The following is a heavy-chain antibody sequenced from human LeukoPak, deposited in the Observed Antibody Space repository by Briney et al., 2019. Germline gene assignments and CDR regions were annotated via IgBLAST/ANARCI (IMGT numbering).Heavy chain of an antibody. V-gene: IGHV4-31*03. D-gene: IGHD1-26*01. CDR1: GGSISSGGYY. CDR2: IYYSGST. Sequence: SETLSLTCTVSGGSISSGGYYWSWIRQHPGKGLEWIGYIYYSGSTYYNPSLKSRVTISVDTSKNQFSLKLSSVTAADTAVYYCARGPLHREDYYYYYGMDVWGQGTTVTVSS. J-gene: IGHJ6*02. CDR3: ARGPLHREDYYYYYGMDV.